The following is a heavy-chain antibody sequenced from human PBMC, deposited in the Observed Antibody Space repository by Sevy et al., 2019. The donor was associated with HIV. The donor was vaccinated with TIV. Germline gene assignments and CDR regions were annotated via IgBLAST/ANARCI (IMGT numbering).Heavy chain of an antibody. Sequence: GGSLRLSCAASGFTFSSYSMNWVRQAPGKGLEWVSSISSSSSYIYYADSVKGRFTISRDNAKNSLYLQMNSLRAEDTAVYYCARDQVVAAAANWFDPWGQGTLVTVSS. J-gene: IGHJ5*02. CDR1: GFTFSSYS. CDR2: ISSSSSYI. CDR3: ARDQVVAAAANWFDP. D-gene: IGHD2-2*01. V-gene: IGHV3-21*01.